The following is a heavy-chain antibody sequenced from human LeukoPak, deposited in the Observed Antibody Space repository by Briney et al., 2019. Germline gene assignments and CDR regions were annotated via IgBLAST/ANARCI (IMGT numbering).Heavy chain of an antibody. J-gene: IGHJ6*04. Sequence: GGSLRLSCTVSGFTVSSNSMSWVRQAPGKGLERVSFIYSGNTHYSDSVKGRFTISRDNSKNTLYLQMNSLRAEDTAVYYCAELGITMIGGVWGKGTTVTISS. CDR2: IYSGNT. V-gene: IGHV3-53*01. D-gene: IGHD3-10*02. CDR1: GFTVSSNS. CDR3: AELGITMIGGV.